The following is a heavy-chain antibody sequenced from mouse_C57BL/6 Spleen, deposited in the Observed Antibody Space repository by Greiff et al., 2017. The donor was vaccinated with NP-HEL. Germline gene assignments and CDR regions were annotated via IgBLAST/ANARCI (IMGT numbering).Heavy chain of an antibody. CDR1: GFNIKDYY. CDR3: TTGADYYGSSLY. J-gene: IGHJ2*01. Sequence: VHVKQSGAELVRPGASVKLSCTASGFNIKDYYMHWVKQRPEQGLEWIGRIDPEDGDTEYAPKFQGKASMTADTSSNTAYLQLSSLTSEDTAVYYCTTGADYYGSSLYWGQGTTLTVSS. CDR2: IDPEDGDT. D-gene: IGHD1-1*01. V-gene: IGHV14-1*01.